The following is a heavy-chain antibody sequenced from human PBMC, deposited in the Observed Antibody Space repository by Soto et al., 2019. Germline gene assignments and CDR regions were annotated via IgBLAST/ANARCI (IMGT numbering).Heavy chain of an antibody. CDR2: IYYSGST. D-gene: IGHD3-3*01. Sequence: PSETLSLTCTVSGGSISSYYWSWIRQPPGKGLEWIGYIYYSGSTNYNPSLKSRVTISVDTSKNQFSLKLSSVTAADTAVYYCARGHKPARGFLEWLSPYYFDYWGQGTLVTVSS. CDR3: ARGHKPARGFLEWLSPYYFDY. V-gene: IGHV4-59*01. J-gene: IGHJ4*02. CDR1: GGSISSYY.